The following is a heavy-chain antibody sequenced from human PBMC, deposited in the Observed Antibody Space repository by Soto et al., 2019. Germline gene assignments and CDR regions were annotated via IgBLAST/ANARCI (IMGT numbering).Heavy chain of an antibody. CDR2: ISGSGGST. CDR3: AKDDVVVPAAMWLH. D-gene: IGHD2-2*01. J-gene: IGHJ4*02. V-gene: IGHV3-23*01. Sequence: GGSLRLSCAASGFTFSSYAMSWVRQAPGKGLEWVSAISGSGGSTYYADSVKGRFTIPRDNSKNTLYLQMNSLRAEDTAVYYCAKDDVVVPAAMWLHWGQGTLVTVSS. CDR1: GFTFSSYA.